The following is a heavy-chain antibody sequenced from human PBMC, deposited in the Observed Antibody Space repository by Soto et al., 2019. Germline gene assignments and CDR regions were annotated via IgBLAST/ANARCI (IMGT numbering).Heavy chain of an antibody. J-gene: IGHJ4*02. CDR3: VRDWTHYDSNGPGDY. CDR2: INTGNGDT. CDR1: GYTFSNYP. Sequence: GASVKVSCKASGYTFSNYPMHWVRQAPGQRLEWMGWINTGNGDTKYSQKFQGRVTITRDTSAITAYMELSSLRSEDTAVYYCVRDWTHYDSNGPGDYWGQGTRVTVSS. D-gene: IGHD3-22*01. V-gene: IGHV1-3*04.